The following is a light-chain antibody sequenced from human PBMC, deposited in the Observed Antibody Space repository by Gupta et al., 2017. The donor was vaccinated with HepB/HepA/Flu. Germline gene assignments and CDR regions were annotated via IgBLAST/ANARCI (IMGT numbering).Light chain of an antibody. V-gene: IGKV1-39*01. CDR2: AAS. CDR1: QSIDIF. Sequence: DIQMTQSPSSLSASVGDRVIITCRASQSIDIFLNWYQQKPGKAPNLLIYAASSLQSGVPSRFSGSGSGTDFTLSISSLQPEDFAIYYCQQSDSSPRTFGQGTKLDIK. J-gene: IGKJ2*01. CDR3: QQSDSSPRT.